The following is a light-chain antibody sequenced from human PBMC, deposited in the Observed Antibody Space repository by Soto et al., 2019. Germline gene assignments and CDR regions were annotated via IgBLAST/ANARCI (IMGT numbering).Light chain of an antibody. Sequence: DLQMTQSPSSLSASVGDRVTITCRASQDVRTYLAWYQQRPGKAPKLLIYAASTLQSGVPPRFIGSGSGTDFTLTISNLQPEDFATYYCQQGTALMYTFGQGTKLEIK. CDR1: QDVRTY. V-gene: IGKV1D-12*01. CDR3: QQGTALMYT. CDR2: AAS. J-gene: IGKJ2*01.